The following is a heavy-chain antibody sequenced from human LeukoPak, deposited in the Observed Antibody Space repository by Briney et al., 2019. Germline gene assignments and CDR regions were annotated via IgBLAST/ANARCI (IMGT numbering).Heavy chain of an antibody. CDR1: GFTFSSYS. Sequence: GGSLRLSCAASGFTFSSYSMNWVRQAPGKGLEWVSSISSSSSYIYYADSVKGRFTISRDNAKNSLYLQMNSLRAEDTAVYYCARAGIAAAGTINSYYYYGMDVWAKGPRSPSP. D-gene: IGHD6-13*01. CDR3: ARAGIAAAGTINSYYYYGMDV. J-gene: IGHJ6*02. CDR2: ISSSSSYI. V-gene: IGHV3-21*01.